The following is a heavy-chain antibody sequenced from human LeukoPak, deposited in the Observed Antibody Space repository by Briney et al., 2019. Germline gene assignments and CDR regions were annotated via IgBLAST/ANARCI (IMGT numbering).Heavy chain of an antibody. D-gene: IGHD1/OR15-1a*01. V-gene: IGHV3-48*03. CDR2: ISSSGSRR. J-gene: IGHJ5*02. Sequence: HSGGSLRLSCAASGFTFSLYAMNWVRQAPGKGLEWISYISSSGSRRYYADSVKGRFTISRDNANMSLFLQMDSLRVEDTAVYYCARETNWNIFDPWGQGTRVTVSS. CDR3: ARETNWNIFDP. CDR1: GFTFSLYA.